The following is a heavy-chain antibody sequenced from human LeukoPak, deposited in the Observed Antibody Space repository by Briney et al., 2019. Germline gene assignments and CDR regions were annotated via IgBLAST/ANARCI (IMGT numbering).Heavy chain of an antibody. V-gene: IGHV4-39*07. CDR1: GGSISSSSYY. D-gene: IGHD2-21*02. CDR3: ATILPGVY. CDR2: INHSGST. Sequence: SETLSLTCTVSGGSISSSSYYWGWIRQPPGKGLEWIGEINHSGSTNYNPSLKSRVTISVDTSKNQFSLKLSSVTAADTAVYYCATILPGVYWGQGTLVTVSS. J-gene: IGHJ4*02.